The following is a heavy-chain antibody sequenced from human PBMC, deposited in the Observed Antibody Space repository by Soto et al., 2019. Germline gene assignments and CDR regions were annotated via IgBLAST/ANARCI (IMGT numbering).Heavy chain of an antibody. D-gene: IGHD4-4*01. CDR1: GGTFSSYA. J-gene: IGHJ6*04. CDR3: ASLHHPTVTNTYYYGMEV. V-gene: IGHV1-69*06. CDR2: IIPIFGTA. Sequence: GDSVQVSCKASGGTFSSYAISWVRQAPGQGLEWMGGIIPIFGTANYAQKFQGRVTITADKSTSTAYMELISLRSEDTAVYYCASLHHPTVTNTYYYGMEVWGKGTTVTVSS.